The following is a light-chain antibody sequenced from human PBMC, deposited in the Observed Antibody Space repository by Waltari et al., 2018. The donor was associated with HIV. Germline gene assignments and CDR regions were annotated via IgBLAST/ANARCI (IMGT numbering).Light chain of an antibody. CDR3: STWGGSLSGPV. Sequence: QSVLTQPPSTSGTPGQRVTISCSGSRSNIGSNYVYWYQKLPGPAPKLLIDRNHQRPACIPDRISGSKSGTSASLDISGLRSEDEALYYCSTWGGSLSGPVFGGGTKLTVL. CDR2: RNH. V-gene: IGLV1-47*01. CDR1: RSNIGSNY. J-gene: IGLJ3*02.